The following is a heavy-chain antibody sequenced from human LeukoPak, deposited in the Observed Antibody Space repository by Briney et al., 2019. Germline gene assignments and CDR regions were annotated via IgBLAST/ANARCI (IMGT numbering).Heavy chain of an antibody. CDR2: IYYSGST. CDR1: GGSISSYY. J-gene: IGHJ5*02. CDR3: AGTWGYCSSTSCYNRARTRNWFDP. Sequence: SETLSLTCTVSGGSISSYYWSWIRQPPGKGLEWIGYIYYSGSTNYNPSLKSRVTISVDTSKNQFSLKLSSVTAADTAVYYCAGTWGYCSSTSCYNRARTRNWFDPWGQGTLVTVSS. V-gene: IGHV4-59*01. D-gene: IGHD2-2*02.